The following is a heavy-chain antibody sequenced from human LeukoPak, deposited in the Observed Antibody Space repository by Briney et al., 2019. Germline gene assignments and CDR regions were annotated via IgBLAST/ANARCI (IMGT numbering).Heavy chain of an antibody. CDR2: INHSGST. CDR3: ASTLLNYYGSGSYYFDY. V-gene: IGHV4-34*01. CDR1: GGSFRGYY. J-gene: IGHJ4*02. Sequence: SETLSLTCAVYGGSFRGYYWSWIRQPPGKGLEWIGEINHSGSTNYNPSLKSRVTISVDTSKNQFSLKLSSVTAADTAVYYCASTLLNYYGSGSYYFDYWGQGTLVTVSS. D-gene: IGHD3-10*01.